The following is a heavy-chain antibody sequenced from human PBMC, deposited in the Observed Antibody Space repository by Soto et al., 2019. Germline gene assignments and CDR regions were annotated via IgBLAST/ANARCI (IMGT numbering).Heavy chain of an antibody. CDR3: ARHEAARRGYYYGMDV. CDR1: GYSFTSYW. CDR2: IYPGDSDT. V-gene: IGHV5-51*01. D-gene: IGHD6-6*01. J-gene: IGHJ6*02. Sequence: GESLKISCKGSGYSFTSYWIGWVRQMPGKGLEWMGIIYPGDSDTRYSPSFQGQVTISADKSISTAYLQWSSRKASDTAMYYCARHEAARRGYYYGMDVWGQGTTVTVSS.